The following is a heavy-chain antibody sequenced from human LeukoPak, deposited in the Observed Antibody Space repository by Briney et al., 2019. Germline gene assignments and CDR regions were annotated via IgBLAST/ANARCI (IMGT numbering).Heavy chain of an antibody. J-gene: IGHJ3*02. V-gene: IGHV1-69*04. Sequence: GASVKVSCKASGGTFSSYAIRWVRQAPGQGLEWMGRIIPILGIANYAQKFQGRVTITADKSTSTAYMEMRSLRSEDTAVYYCARAHSSTHDAFDIWGQGTMVTVSS. CDR3: ARAHSSTHDAFDI. CDR2: IIPILGIA. D-gene: IGHD6-13*01. CDR1: GGTFSSYA.